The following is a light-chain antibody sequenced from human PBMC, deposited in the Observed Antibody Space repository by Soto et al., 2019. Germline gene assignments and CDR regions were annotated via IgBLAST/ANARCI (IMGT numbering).Light chain of an antibody. J-gene: IGKJ3*01. CDR3: QQYSNSPPEFT. CDR1: QSISSSY. V-gene: IGKV3-20*01. Sequence: EIVLTQSPGTLSLSPGERATLSCRASQSISSSYLAWYQQRPGQAPRLLIFGAFYRATGIPDRFSGSGSGTDFTLTISRLEPEDFAVYYCQQYSNSPPEFTFGPGTRVDSK. CDR2: GAF.